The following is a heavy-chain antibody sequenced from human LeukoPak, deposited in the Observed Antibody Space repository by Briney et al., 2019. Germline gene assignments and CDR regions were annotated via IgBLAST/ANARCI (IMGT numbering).Heavy chain of an antibody. CDR2: INHSGST. CDR1: GGSISSYY. Sequence: PSETLSLTCTVSGGSISSYYWSWIRQPPGKGLEWIGEINHSGSTNYNPSLKSRVTISVDTSKNQFSLKLSSVTAADTAVYYCGRVWGSYRSWFDPWGQGTLVTVSS. V-gene: IGHV4-34*01. D-gene: IGHD3-16*02. CDR3: GRVWGSYRSWFDP. J-gene: IGHJ5*02.